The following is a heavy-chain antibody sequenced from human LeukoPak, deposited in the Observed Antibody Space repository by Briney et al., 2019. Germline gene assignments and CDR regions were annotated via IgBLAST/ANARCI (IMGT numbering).Heavy chain of an antibody. Sequence: PSGTLALTRPVSGDSITRSFCNLGWRPPSPGEGLEWIGAISYSGITNYNPSLKSRVTISVDTSKNQLSLKVSSVTAADTAVYYCARQWLRRHFDYWGQGTQVTVSS. J-gene: IGHJ4*02. CDR1: GDSITRSFCN. V-gene: IGHV4-39*01. CDR3: ARQWLRRHFDY. CDR2: ISYSGIT. D-gene: IGHD6-19*01.